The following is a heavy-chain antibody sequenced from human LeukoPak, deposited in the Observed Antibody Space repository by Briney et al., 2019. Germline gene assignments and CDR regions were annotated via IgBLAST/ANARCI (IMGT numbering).Heavy chain of an antibody. Sequence: ASVKVSCKASGYTFTGYYMHWVRRAPGQGLEWMGWINPNTGDTNYAQKFQGRVTMTRDTSSSTAYMELSRLRSDDTAMYYCAKDQGRGYTYGRYYFDYWGQGTLVTVSS. CDR2: INPNTGDT. CDR3: AKDQGRGYTYGRYYFDY. V-gene: IGHV1-2*02. J-gene: IGHJ4*02. D-gene: IGHD5-18*01. CDR1: GYTFTGYY.